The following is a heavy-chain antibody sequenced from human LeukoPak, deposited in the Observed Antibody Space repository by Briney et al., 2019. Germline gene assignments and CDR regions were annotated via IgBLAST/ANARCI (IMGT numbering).Heavy chain of an antibody. CDR3: AKSPRSAADNWFDP. CDR1: GFTFSRYG. CDR2: MSYDGTNK. D-gene: IGHD6-13*01. J-gene: IGHJ5*02. Sequence: GGSLRLSCAASGFTFSRYGMDWVRQAPGKGLEWVATMSYDGTNKYYADSVRGRFTISRDNSKNTVYLQMSSLRVEDTAVYYCAKSPRSAADNWFDPWGQGTLVTVSS. V-gene: IGHV3-30*18.